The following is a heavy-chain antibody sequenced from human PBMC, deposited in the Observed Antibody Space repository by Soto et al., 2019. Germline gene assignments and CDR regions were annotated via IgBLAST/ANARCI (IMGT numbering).Heavy chain of an antibody. V-gene: IGHV4-59*08. D-gene: IGHD4-17*01. CDR2: IYYSGST. CDR3: ARHGIVYGDYSCDP. J-gene: IGHJ5*02. Sequence: PSETLSLTCTGSGGSISRYYWSWIRQPPGKGLEWIGYIYYSGSTNYNPSLKSRVTISVDTSKDQFSLKLSSVTAADTAVYYCARHGIVYGDYSCDPWGQGTLVTVSS. CDR1: GGSISRYY.